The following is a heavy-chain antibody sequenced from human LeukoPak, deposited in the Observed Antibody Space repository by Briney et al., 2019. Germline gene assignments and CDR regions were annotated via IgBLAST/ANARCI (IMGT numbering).Heavy chain of an antibody. CDR1: GGSFSGYY. CDR3: ARGVGAAAGTVGWFDP. J-gene: IGHJ5*02. V-gene: IGHV4-34*01. D-gene: IGHD6-13*01. CDR2: IYYSGST. Sequence: SETLSLTCAVYGGSFSGYYWSWIRQPPGKGLEWIGYIYYSGSTYYNPSLKSRVTISVDTSKNQFSPKLSSVTAADTAVYYCARGVGAAAGTVGWFDPWGQGTLVTVSS.